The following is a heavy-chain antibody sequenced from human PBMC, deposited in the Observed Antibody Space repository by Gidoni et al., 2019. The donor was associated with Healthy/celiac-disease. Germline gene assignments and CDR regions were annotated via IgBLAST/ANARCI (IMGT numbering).Heavy chain of an antibody. Sequence: EVQLLESGGGLVQPGGSLRLSCAASGFTFSSYPMSWVRQAPGKGLEWVSAISGSGGSTYYADSVKGRFTISRDNSKNTLYLQMNSLRAEDTAVYYCAKGKRFDYDSSAEDAFDIWGQGTMVTVSS. CDR1: GFTFSSYP. J-gene: IGHJ3*02. V-gene: IGHV3-23*01. CDR3: AKGKRFDYDSSAEDAFDI. CDR2: ISGSGGST. D-gene: IGHD3-22*01.